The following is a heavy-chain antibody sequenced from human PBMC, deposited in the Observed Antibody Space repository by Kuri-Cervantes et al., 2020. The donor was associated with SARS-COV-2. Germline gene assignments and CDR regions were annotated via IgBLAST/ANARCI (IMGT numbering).Heavy chain of an antibody. D-gene: IGHD2-15*01. CDR3: ARVVVEVVAAAAGNWFDP. Sequence: LTCTVSGGSISSSSYYWGRIRQPPGKGLEWIGSIYYSGSTYYNPSLKSRVTISVDTSKNQFSLKLSSVTAADTAVYYCARVVVEVVAAAAGNWFDPWGQGTLVTVSS. J-gene: IGHJ5*02. CDR2: IYYSGST. CDR1: GGSISSSSYY. V-gene: IGHV4-39*07.